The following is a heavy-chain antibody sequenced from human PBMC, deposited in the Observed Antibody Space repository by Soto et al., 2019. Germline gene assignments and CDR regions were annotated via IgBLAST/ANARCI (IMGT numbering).Heavy chain of an antibody. CDR2: INPNSGGT. CDR1: GYTFTGYY. Sequence: ASVKVSCKASGYTFTGYYMHWVRQAPGQGLEWMGWINPNSGGTNYAQKFQGWVTMTRDTSTSTVYMELSSLRSEDTAVYYCARAHYYGSGSPIYYYYYMDVWGKGTTVTVSS. D-gene: IGHD3-10*01. V-gene: IGHV1-2*04. J-gene: IGHJ6*03. CDR3: ARAHYYGSGSPIYYYYYMDV.